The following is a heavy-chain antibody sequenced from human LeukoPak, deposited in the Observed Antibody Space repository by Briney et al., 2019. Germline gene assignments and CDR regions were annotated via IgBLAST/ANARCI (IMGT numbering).Heavy chain of an antibody. CDR3: ARLSSFAFDI. CDR1: GFSFSSFA. J-gene: IGHJ3*02. D-gene: IGHD3-16*02. Sequence: GGSLRLSCAVSGFSFSSFAMSWVRQPPGKGLEWLSVISDSGGTTFYADSVKGRFTISRDNSKNTLYLQMNSLRAEDTAVYYCARLSSFAFDIWGQGTMVTVSS. V-gene: IGHV3-23*01. CDR2: ISDSGGTT.